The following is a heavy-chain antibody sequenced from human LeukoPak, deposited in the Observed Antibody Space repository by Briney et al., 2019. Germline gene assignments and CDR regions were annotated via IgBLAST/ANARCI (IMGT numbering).Heavy chain of an antibody. Sequence: SETLSLTCTVSGGSISSSSYYWGWIRQPPGKGLEWIGSIYYSGSTYYNPSLKRRVTISVDTSKNQFSLKLSFVTAADTAVYYCARVRGVSLVSYYYYYMDVWGKGTSVTVSS. CDR1: GGSISSSSYY. V-gene: IGHV4-39*07. CDR2: IYYSGST. D-gene: IGHD3-9*01. J-gene: IGHJ6*03. CDR3: ARVRGVSLVSYYYYYMDV.